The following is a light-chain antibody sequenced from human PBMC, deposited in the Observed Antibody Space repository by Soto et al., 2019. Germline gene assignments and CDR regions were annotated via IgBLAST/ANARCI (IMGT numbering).Light chain of an antibody. CDR2: GTF. CDR3: QQSYTTPVT. V-gene: IGKV1-39*01. Sequence: DVQITQSPASLSASVGDRVSITCQTSFTVSEYLNWWQQKPGKAPTLLIYGTFKLQSGVPSRFSGSGSGADFTLTITNVQPEDIATYYCQQSYTTPVTFGPGTQLD. CDR1: FTVSEY. J-gene: IGKJ3*01.